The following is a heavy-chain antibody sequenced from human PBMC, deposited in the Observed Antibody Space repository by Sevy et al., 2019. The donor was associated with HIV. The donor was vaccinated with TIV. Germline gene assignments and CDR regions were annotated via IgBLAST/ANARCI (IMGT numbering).Heavy chain of an antibody. CDR1: GFTFRSYG. J-gene: IGHJ4*02. D-gene: IGHD5-12*01. CDR3: AKYVSDGYNYFRDF. V-gene: IGHV3-30*18. Sequence: GGSLRLSCAASGFTFRSYGMHWVRQAPGKGLEWVAVISNDGGNQYYADSVKGRFTISRDNSKNTVYLQMNSLRAEDTAVYYCAKYVSDGYNYFRDFWGQGALVTVSS. CDR2: ISNDGGNQ.